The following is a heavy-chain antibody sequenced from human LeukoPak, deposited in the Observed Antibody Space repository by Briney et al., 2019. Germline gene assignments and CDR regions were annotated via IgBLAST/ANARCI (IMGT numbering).Heavy chain of an antibody. D-gene: IGHD1-20*01. CDR2: INPNSGGT. V-gene: IGHV1-2*04. Sequence: ASVKVSCKASGYTFTGYYMHWVRQAPGQGLEWMGWINPNSGGTNYAQKFQGWVTMTRDTSISTAYMELSRLRSDDTAVYYCARDRGFITGTTTGDFDYWGQGTLVTVSS. J-gene: IGHJ4*02. CDR1: GYTFTGYY. CDR3: ARDRGFITGTTTGDFDY.